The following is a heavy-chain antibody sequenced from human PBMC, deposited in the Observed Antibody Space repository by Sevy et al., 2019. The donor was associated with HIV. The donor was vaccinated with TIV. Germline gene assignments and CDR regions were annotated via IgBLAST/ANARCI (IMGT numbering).Heavy chain of an antibody. D-gene: IGHD3-3*01. V-gene: IGHV3-21*01. Sequence: GGSLRLSCAASGFTFSSYNMNWVRQAPGKGLEWVSFVFSSSSYIYYEDSVKGRFTISRDNAKNSLYLQMNSLRAEDTAVYYCARDKTILEGRYGMDVWGQGTTVTVSS. CDR3: ARDKTILEGRYGMDV. CDR1: GFTFSSYN. CDR2: VFSSSSYI. J-gene: IGHJ6*02.